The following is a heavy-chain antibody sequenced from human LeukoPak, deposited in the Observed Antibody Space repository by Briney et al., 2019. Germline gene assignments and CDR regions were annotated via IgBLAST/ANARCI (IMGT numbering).Heavy chain of an antibody. CDR1: GGSITRYY. D-gene: IGHD6-13*01. CDR3: ASYSNSWYYFDY. J-gene: IGHJ4*02. V-gene: IGHV4-59*01. CDR2: MYYSGNS. Sequence: PSETLSLTCTVSGGSITRYYWSWIRQPPGKGLESIGYMYYSGNSYYNPSLKSRVTISVDTSKNKFSLKVSPMTAADTDVYYCASYSNSWYYFDYSGQGTLVTVSS.